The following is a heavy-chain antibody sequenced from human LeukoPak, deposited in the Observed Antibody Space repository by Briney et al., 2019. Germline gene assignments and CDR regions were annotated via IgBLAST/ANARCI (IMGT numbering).Heavy chain of an antibody. CDR3: AREVGDAFDI. Sequence: ASVKVSCKASGYTFTSYYMHGVRQAPGQGLEWMGIISPSGASTTYAQNFQGRVTMTRDMSTSTVYMELSSLKSEDTAVYYCAREVGDAFDIWGQGTMVTVSS. CDR1: GYTFTSYY. CDR2: ISPSGAST. D-gene: IGHD1-26*01. V-gene: IGHV1-46*01. J-gene: IGHJ3*02.